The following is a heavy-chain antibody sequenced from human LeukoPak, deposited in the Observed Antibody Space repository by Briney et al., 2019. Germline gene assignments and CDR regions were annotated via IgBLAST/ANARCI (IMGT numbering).Heavy chain of an antibody. Sequence: GGSLRLSCAASGFTFSSYSMNWVRQAPGKGLEWVSYISSSSSYIYYADSVKGRFTISRDNAKNSLSLQMNSLRAEDTAVYYCARVGTAMVTIVAPYYMDVWGKGTTVTVSS. D-gene: IGHD5-18*01. CDR1: GFTFSSYS. V-gene: IGHV3-21*05. CDR3: ARVGTAMVTIVAPYYMDV. J-gene: IGHJ6*03. CDR2: ISSSSSYI.